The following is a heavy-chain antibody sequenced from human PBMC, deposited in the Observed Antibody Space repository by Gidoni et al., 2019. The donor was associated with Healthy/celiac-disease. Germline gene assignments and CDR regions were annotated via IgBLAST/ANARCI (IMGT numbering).Heavy chain of an antibody. CDR3: ARSQVGPRGNWFDP. D-gene: IGHD1-26*01. J-gene: IGHJ5*02. CDR2: IFSNDEK. CDR1: GFPPSNARMG. V-gene: IGHV2-26*01. Sequence: QVTLKESGPVLVKPIETLTLTCIVSGFPPSNARMGVSWIRQPPGKALEWLAHIFSNDEKSYSTSLKSRLTISKDTSKSQVVLTMTNMDPVDTATYSCARSQVGPRGNWFDPWGQGTLVTVSS.